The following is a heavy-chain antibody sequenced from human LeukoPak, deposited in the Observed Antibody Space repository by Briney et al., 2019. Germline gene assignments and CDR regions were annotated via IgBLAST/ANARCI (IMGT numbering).Heavy chain of an antibody. J-gene: IGHJ4*02. CDR3: ARDLFSSGWYGSD. CDR2: INPNSGGT. V-gene: IGHV1-2*02. D-gene: IGHD6-19*01. CDR1: GYTFTGYY. Sequence: ASVKVSCKASGYTFTGYYMHWVRQAPGQGLEWMGWINPNSGGTNYAQKFQGRVTMSRDTPISTAYMELSRLRSDDTAVYYCARDLFSSGWYGSDWGQGTLVTVSS.